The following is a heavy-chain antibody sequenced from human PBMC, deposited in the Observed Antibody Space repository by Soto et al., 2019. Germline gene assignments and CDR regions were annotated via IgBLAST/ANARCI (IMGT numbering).Heavy chain of an antibody. V-gene: IGHV3-30-3*01. CDR3: ARDLGSTIQYYYYYGIDV. Sequence: PGGSLRLSCAASGFTFSSYAMHWVRQAPGKGLEWVAVISYDGSNKYYADSVKGRFTISRDNSKNTLYLQMNSLRAEDTAVYYCARDLGSTIQYYYYYGIDVWGQGTTVTVSS. CDR1: GFTFSSYA. CDR2: ISYDGSNK. J-gene: IGHJ6*02. D-gene: IGHD5-12*01.